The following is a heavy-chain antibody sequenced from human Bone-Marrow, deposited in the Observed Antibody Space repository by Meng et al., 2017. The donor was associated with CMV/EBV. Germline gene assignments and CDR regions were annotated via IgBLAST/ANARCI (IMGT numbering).Heavy chain of an antibody. V-gene: IGHV4-39*07. CDR2: IYYSGST. Sequence: QLQLQESGPGLVKPSETLARTCTVSGGSISSSSYYWGWLRQPPGKGLEWIGSIYYSGSTYYNPSLKSRVTISVDTSKNQFSLKLSSVTAADTTVYYCARDPRVWALGYWGQGTLVTVSS. D-gene: IGHD6-6*01. CDR3: ARDPRVWALGY. CDR1: GGSISSSSYY. J-gene: IGHJ4*02.